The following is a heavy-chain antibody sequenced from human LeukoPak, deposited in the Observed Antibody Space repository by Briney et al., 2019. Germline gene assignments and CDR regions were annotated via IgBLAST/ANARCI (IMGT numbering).Heavy chain of an antibody. CDR1: GGSISSGDYY. V-gene: IGHV4-30-4*01. CDR3: ASGFHGRYYFDY. Sequence: SETLSLTCTVSGGSISSGDYYWSWIRQPPGKGLEWIGYIYYSGSTYYNPSLKSRVTISVDTSKNQFSLKLSSVTAADTAVYYCASGFHGRYYFDYWGQGTLVTVSS. CDR2: IYYSGST. D-gene: IGHD3-10*01. J-gene: IGHJ4*02.